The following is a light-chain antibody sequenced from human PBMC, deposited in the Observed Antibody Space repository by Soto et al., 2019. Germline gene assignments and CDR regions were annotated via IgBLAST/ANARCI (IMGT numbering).Light chain of an antibody. CDR1: QSVSGSD. CDR2: GVS. CDR3: HQYGSSVKT. J-gene: IGKJ1*01. V-gene: IGKV3-20*01. Sequence: EDVLTQSPGTLSLSPGERATLSCRASQSVSGSDLAWYQQKPGQAPRLLISGVSNRATGTPDRFSGSGSGTDFTLTISSLEPEDFAVFYCHQYGSSVKTFGQGTKVDIK.